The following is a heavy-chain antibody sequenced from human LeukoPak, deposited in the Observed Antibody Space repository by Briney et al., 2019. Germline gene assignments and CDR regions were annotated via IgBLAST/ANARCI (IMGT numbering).Heavy chain of an antibody. V-gene: IGHV1-2*06. CDR2: INPNSGGT. D-gene: IGHD3-22*01. Sequence: GASVKVSCKASGYTFTGYYMHWVRQAPGQGLECMARINPNSGGTNYAQKFQGRVTMTRDTSIGTAYMELSRLRSDDTAVYYCAREEREWYYYDSSGYYFGWSDYWGQGTLVTVSS. J-gene: IGHJ4*02. CDR3: AREEREWYYYDSSGYYFGWSDY. CDR1: GYTFTGYY.